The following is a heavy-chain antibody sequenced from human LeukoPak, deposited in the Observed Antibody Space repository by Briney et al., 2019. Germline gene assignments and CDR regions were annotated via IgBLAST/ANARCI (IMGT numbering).Heavy chain of an antibody. CDR1: GFTFSSYN. Sequence: PGGSVRLSCAASGFTFSSYNMNWVRQAPGKGLEWVSYINCGGSTIDYSDSVKGRFTVSRENAKNSLYLQMNSLRDEDTAVYYCARGEGYSISWYRGLFDYWGQGTLVTVS. D-gene: IGHD6-13*01. CDR3: ARGEGYSISWYRGLFDY. V-gene: IGHV3-48*02. J-gene: IGHJ4*02. CDR2: INCGGSTI.